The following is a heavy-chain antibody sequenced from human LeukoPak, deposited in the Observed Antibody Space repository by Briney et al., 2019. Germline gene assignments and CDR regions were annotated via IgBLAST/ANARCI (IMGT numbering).Heavy chain of an antibody. CDR1: GGSITSYY. Sequence: SETLSLTCTVSGGSITSYYWSWMRQPPGKGLEWIGYIHYSGSTNYNPSLKSRVTISLDTSRTQFSLKLTSVTAADTAVYYCAKDHYDILTGGFDYWGQGTLVTVSS. D-gene: IGHD3-9*01. V-gene: IGHV4-59*12. CDR2: IHYSGST. J-gene: IGHJ4*02. CDR3: AKDHYDILTGGFDY.